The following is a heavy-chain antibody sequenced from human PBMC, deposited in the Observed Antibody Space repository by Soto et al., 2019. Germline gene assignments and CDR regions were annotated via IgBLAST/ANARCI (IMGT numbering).Heavy chain of an antibody. CDR1: GFTFSDYY. D-gene: IGHD2-2*01. J-gene: IGHJ4*02. CDR2: ISSSGSTI. CDR3: ARDFQYCSSTSCSEFDY. V-gene: IGHV3-11*01. Sequence: PGGSLRLSCAASGFTFSDYYMSWIRQAPGKGLEWVSYISSSGSTIYYADSVKGRFTISRDNAKNSLYLQMNSLRAEDTAVYYCARDFQYCSSTSCSEFDYWGQGTLVTVSS.